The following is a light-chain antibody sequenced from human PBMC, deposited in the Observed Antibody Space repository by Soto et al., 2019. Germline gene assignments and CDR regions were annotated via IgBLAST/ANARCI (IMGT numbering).Light chain of an antibody. Sequence: QSALTQPASVSGSPGQSITISCSGTSSDIGGYDFVSWYQQHPGNAPKLLLHDVANRPSGVSNRFSGSKSGTTASLTISGLQAEDEVEYFCSSYTSSSTVYVFGAGXKVT. CDR2: DVA. CDR3: SSYTSSSTVYV. V-gene: IGLV2-14*03. CDR1: SSDIGGYDF. J-gene: IGLJ1*01.